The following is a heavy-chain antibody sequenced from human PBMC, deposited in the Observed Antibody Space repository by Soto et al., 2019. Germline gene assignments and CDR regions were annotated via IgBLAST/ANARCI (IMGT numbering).Heavy chain of an antibody. CDR2: IIPIFGTA. J-gene: IGHJ4*02. D-gene: IGHD4-17*01. CDR1: GGTFSSYA. CDR3: ARMDYGGNSRYFDY. Sequence: SVKVSCKASGGTFSSYAINWVRQAPGQGLEWMGGIIPIFGTANSAQKFQGRVTITADDSTSTAYMELSSLRSEDTAVYYCARMDYGGNSRYFDYWGQGTLVTSPQ. V-gene: IGHV1-69*13.